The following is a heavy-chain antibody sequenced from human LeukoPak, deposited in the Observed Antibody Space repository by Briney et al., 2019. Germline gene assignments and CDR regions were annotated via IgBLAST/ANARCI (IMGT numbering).Heavy chain of an antibody. CDR3: ARNPWFGELSWFDP. D-gene: IGHD3-10*01. J-gene: IGHJ5*02. CDR2: IYSGGST. CDR1: GFTVSSNY. V-gene: IGHV3-66*01. Sequence: GGSLRLSCAASGFTVSSNYMSWVRQAPGKGLEWVSVIYSGGSTYYADSVKGRFTISRDNSKNTLYLQMNSLRAEDTAVYDCARNPWFGELSWFDPWGQGTLVTVSS.